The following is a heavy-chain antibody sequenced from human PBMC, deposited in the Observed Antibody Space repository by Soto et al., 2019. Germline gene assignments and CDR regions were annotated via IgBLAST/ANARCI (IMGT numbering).Heavy chain of an antibody. Sequence: VSLRLSCAASGFTFSSSAISWVRQAPGKGLEWVSAVSANGQGIYYADSVRGRFTISRDNSKNTVFLHMDSLSAEDTAVYYCAKDRHYPRDYFHYWGQGTLVTVSS. CDR1: GFTFSSSA. J-gene: IGHJ4*02. V-gene: IGHV3-23*01. CDR2: VSANGQGI. D-gene: IGHD3-10*01. CDR3: AKDRHYPRDYFHY.